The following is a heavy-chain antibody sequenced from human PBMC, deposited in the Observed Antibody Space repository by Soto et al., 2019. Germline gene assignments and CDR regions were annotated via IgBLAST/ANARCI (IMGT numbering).Heavy chain of an antibody. D-gene: IGHD1-26*01. Sequence: GASVKVSCKASGYTFTGYYMHCVRQAPGQVLEWMGWINPNSGGTNYAQKFQGWVTMTRDTSISTAYMELSRLRSDDTAVYYCARAREGPFDYWGQGTLVTVSS. J-gene: IGHJ4*02. V-gene: IGHV1-2*04. CDR3: ARAREGPFDY. CDR1: GYTFTGYY. CDR2: INPNSGGT.